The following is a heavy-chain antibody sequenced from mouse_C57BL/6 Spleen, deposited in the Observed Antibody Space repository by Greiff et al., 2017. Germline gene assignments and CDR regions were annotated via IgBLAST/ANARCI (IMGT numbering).Heavy chain of an antibody. V-gene: IGHV5-12*01. D-gene: IGHD6-2*01. J-gene: IGHJ4*01. CDR2: ISNGGGST. Sequence: EVKLMESGGGLVQPGGSLKLSCAASGFTFSDYYMYWVRQTPEKRLEWVAYISNGGGSTYYPDTVKGRFTISRDNAKNTLYLQMSRLKSEDTAMYYCARQSPAMDYWGQGTSVTVSS. CDR1: GFTFSDYY. CDR3: ARQSPAMDY.